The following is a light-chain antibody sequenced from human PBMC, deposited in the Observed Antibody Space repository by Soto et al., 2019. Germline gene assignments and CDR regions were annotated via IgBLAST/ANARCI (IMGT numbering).Light chain of an antibody. CDR3: QQSDRVPLT. CDR2: ATS. V-gene: IGKV1-39*01. Sequence: DIQMTQSPSSLSASVGDRDTITCRGSQSINIYLNWYQQKPGNAPKLLIYATSSLQSGVPSRFSGSGSGTDFTLTISNLQPEDFGTYYCQQSDRVPLTFGGGTKVEIK. J-gene: IGKJ4*01. CDR1: QSINIY.